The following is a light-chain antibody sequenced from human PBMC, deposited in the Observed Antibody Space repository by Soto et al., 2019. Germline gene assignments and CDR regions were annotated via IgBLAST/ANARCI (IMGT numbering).Light chain of an antibody. Sequence: QPVLTQPPSLSEAPRQRVTISCSGSSSNIGHNAVNWYQRLPGKAPTLLIYYDDLLPSGVSDRFSGSKSGTSASLAISGLQAEDEAEYFCAAWDDSLNGQVFGGGTKLTVL. V-gene: IGLV1-36*01. CDR2: YDD. J-gene: IGLJ2*01. CDR3: AAWDDSLNGQV. CDR1: SSNIGHNA.